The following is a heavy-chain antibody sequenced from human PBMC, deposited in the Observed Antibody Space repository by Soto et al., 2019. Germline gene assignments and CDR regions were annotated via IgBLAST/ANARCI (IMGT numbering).Heavy chain of an antibody. D-gene: IGHD3-16*02. CDR1: GFTFSSYA. Sequence: GGSLRLSCAASGFTFSSYAMHWVRQAPGKGLEWVAVISYDGSNKYYADSVKGRFTISRDNSKNTLYLQMNSLRAEDTAVYYCARGVFKDDYVWGSYRSISDYWGQGTLVTVSS. CDR2: ISYDGSNK. V-gene: IGHV3-30-3*01. CDR3: ARGVFKDDYVWGSYRSISDY. J-gene: IGHJ4*02.